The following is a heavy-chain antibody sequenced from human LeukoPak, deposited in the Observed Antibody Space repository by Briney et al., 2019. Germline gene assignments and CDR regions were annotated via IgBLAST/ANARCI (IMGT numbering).Heavy chain of an antibody. J-gene: IGHJ6*03. Sequence: GGSLRLSCAASGFTFSSYAMSWVRQAPGKGLEWVAYIQYDGSNEQYADSVKGRFSISRDSSKNILYLQMNSLRAEDTTIYYCAKDRCSNGIGCYYYYMDVWGKGTTVTISS. CDR2: IQYDGSNE. D-gene: IGHD2-8*01. CDR3: AKDRCSNGIGCYYYYMDV. CDR1: GFTFSSYA. V-gene: IGHV3-30*02.